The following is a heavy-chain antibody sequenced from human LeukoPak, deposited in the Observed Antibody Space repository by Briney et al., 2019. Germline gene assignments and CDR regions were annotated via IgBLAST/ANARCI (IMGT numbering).Heavy chain of an antibody. V-gene: IGHV4-4*07. D-gene: IGHD3-3*01. CDR3: ARDYLDSYYDFWSDP. CDR2: FYTSGST. CDR1: GGSISSYY. J-gene: IGHJ5*02. Sequence: PSETLSLTCTVPGGSISSYYWSWIRQPAGKGLEWIGRFYTSGSTNYNPSLKSRVTMSVDTSKNQFSLKLSSVTAADTAVYYCARDYLDSYYDFWSDPWGQGTLVTVSS.